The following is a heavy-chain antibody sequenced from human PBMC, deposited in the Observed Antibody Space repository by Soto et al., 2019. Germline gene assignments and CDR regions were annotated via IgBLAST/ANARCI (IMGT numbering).Heavy chain of an antibody. CDR1: GFTFSTYG. CDR2: ISSDGSEK. J-gene: IGHJ4*02. CDR3: XXXXXXXXXYYFDY. V-gene: IGHV3-30*03. Sequence: QVQLVESGGGVVQPGRSLRLSCAASGFTFSTYGVHWVRQAPGKGLEWVAVISSDGSEKYYAGSVKGRVSISRDNSKXXXXXXXXXXXXXXXXXXXXXXXXXXXXXYYFDYWGQGTLVTVSS.